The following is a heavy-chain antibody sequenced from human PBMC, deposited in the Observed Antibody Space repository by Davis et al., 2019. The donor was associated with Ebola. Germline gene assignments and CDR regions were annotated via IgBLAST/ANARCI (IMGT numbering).Heavy chain of an antibody. V-gene: IGHV3-30*18. CDR2: ISSDGNNK. D-gene: IGHD6-13*01. Sequence: PWGSLRLSCAASGFIFSTYGMHWVRQAPGKGLEWVGIISSDGNNKFYGESVKGRFAISRDDSENTLYLQMNSLRVEDTAVYYCAKEQIGSWDLDYWGQGTLVTVSS. CDR3: AKEQIGSWDLDY. J-gene: IGHJ4*02. CDR1: GFIFSTYG.